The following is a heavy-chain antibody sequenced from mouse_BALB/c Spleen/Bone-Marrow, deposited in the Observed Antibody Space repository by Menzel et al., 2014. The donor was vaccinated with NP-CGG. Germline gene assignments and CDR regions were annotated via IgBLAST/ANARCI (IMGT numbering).Heavy chain of an antibody. CDR1: GYSFTGYT. J-gene: IGHJ3*01. D-gene: IGHD2-14*01. CDR3: ARWEYDGVPGFAY. Sequence: EVQLQQSGPELVKPGASMKISCKASGYSFTGYTMNWVKQSHGKNLEWIGLINPYNGGTSYNQKFKGKATLTVDKSSSTAYMELINLTSEDSAVCYCARWEYDGVPGFAYWGQGTLVTVSA. CDR2: INPYNGGT. V-gene: IGHV1S135*01.